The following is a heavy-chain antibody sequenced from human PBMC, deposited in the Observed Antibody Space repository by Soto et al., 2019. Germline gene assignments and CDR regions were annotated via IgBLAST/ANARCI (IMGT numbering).Heavy chain of an antibody. J-gene: IGHJ6*02. CDR1: GGSFSGYY. CDR2: INHSGST. V-gene: IGHV4-34*01. CDR3: ACIFSGGYGYGFYYYGMDV. D-gene: IGHD5-18*01. Sequence: SETLSLTCAVYGGSFSGYYWSWIRQPPGKGLEWIGEINHSGSTNYNPSLKSRVTISVDTSKNQFSLKLSSVTAADTAVYYCACIFSGGYGYGFYYYGMDVWGQGTTVTVS.